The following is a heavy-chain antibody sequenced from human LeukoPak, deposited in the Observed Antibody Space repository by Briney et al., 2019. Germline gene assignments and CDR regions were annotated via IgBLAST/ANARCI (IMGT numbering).Heavy chain of an antibody. CDR3: ATQLGGIQLWLGAFDI. V-gene: IGHV4-39*01. CDR2: IYYSGST. J-gene: IGHJ3*02. D-gene: IGHD5-18*01. Sequence: SETLSLTCTVSGGSISSSSYYWGWIRQPPGKGLEWIGSIYYSGSTYYNPSLKSRVTISVDTSKNQFSLKLSSVTAADTAVYYCATQLGGIQLWLGAFDIWGQGTMVTVSS. CDR1: GGSISSSSYY.